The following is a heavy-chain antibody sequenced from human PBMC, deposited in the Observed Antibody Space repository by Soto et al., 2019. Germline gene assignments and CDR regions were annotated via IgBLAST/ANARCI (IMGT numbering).Heavy chain of an antibody. V-gene: IGHV3-23*01. J-gene: IGHJ4*02. CDR1: GFTFSSYA. D-gene: IGHD3-3*01. CDR3: AKLKPGGSYYDFWSGYSGFDY. Sequence: GGSLRLSCAASGFTFSSYAMSWVRQAPGKGLEWVSAISGSGGSTYYADSVKGRFTISRDNSKNTLYLQMNSLRAEDTAVYYCAKLKPGGSYYDFWSGYSGFDYWGQGTLVTVSS. CDR2: ISGSGGST.